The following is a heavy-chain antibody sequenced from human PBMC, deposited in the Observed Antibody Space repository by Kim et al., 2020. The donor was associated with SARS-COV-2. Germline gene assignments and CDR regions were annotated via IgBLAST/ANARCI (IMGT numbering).Heavy chain of an antibody. D-gene: IGHD2-15*01. J-gene: IGHJ5*02. CDR1: GYTFTGYY. Sequence: ASVKVSCKASGYTFTGYYMHWVRQAPGQGLEWMGWINPNSGGTNYAQKFQGRVTMTRDTSISTAYMELSRLRSDDTAVYYCARDRLVVVAAPGGGFDPWGQGTLVTVSS. V-gene: IGHV1-2*02. CDR2: INPNSGGT. CDR3: ARDRLVVVAAPGGGFDP.